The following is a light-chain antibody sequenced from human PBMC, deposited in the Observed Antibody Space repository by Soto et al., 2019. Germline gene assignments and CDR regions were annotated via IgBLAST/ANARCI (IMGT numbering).Light chain of an antibody. Sequence: QSALTQPASVSGSPGQSITISCTGTGSDIRDYDYVSWYQQHPGKAPTLMLHDVNNRPSGVSNRFSGSRSDNAASLTISGLQAEDEADYYCSSYTGSTPLFVFGGGTKLTVL. J-gene: IGLJ3*02. CDR1: GSDIRDYDY. V-gene: IGLV2-14*03. CDR2: DVN. CDR3: SSYTGSTPLFV.